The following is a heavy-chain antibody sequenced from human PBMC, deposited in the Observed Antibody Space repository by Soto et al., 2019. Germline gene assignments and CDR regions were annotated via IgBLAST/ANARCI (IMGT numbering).Heavy chain of an antibody. Sequence: SETXSLTCAVYGGSFSGYYWSWIRQPPGKGLEWIGEINHSGSTNYNPSLKSRVTISVDTSKNQFSLKLSSVTAADTAVYYCGTSPSNTASRPYYYYYYMDVWGKGTTVTVSS. CDR1: GGSFSGYY. CDR2: INHSGST. V-gene: IGHV4-34*01. CDR3: GTSPSNTASRPYYYYYYMDV. D-gene: IGHD5-18*01. J-gene: IGHJ6*03.